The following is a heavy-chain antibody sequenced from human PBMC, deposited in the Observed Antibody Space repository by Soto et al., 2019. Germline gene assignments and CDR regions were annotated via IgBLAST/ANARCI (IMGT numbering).Heavy chain of an antibody. J-gene: IGHJ4*02. V-gene: IGHV3-15*01. CDR3: TTDLPQSPLPRPY. CDR2: IKSKTDGGTT. Sequence: PGGSLRLSCAASGFTFSNAWMSWVRQAPGKGLEWVGRIKSKTDGGTTDYAAPVKGRFTISRDDSKNTLYLQMNSLKTEDTAVYYCTTDLPQSPLPRPYWGPGXLVTVYS. D-gene: IGHD2-2*01. CDR1: GFTFSNAW.